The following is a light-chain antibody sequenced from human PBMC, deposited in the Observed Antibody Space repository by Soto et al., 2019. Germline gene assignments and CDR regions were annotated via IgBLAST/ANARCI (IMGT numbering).Light chain of an antibody. CDR1: SSDVGGYNY. V-gene: IGLV2-14*01. Sequence: QSALTQPASVSGSPGQSITISCTGTSSDVGGYNYVSWYQQHPGKAPKLMIYEVSNRPSGVSNRFSGSKSGNTASLTISGLQAEDEADYYCSSYTSSSTYVFGTGTKETVL. CDR2: EVS. J-gene: IGLJ1*01. CDR3: SSYTSSSTYV.